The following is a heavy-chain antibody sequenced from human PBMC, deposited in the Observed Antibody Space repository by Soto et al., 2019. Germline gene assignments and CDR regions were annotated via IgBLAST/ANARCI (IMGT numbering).Heavy chain of an antibody. CDR1: GFSLSTSGVG. V-gene: IGHV2-5*02. D-gene: IGHD5-18*01. CDR2: IYWDDDK. CDR3: AHRKIQLWLGDWFDP. Sequence: QITLKESGPTLVKPTQTLTLTCTFSGFSLSTSGVGVGWIRQPPGKALEWLALIYWDDDKRYSPSLKSRLTITKDTPKNQVVLTMTNMDPVDTATYYCAHRKIQLWLGDWFDPWGQGTLVTVSS. J-gene: IGHJ5*02.